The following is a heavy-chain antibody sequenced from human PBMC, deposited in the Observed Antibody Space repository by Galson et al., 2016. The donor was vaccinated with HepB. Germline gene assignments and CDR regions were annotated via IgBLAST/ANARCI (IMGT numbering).Heavy chain of an antibody. CDR3: AKDQAQNMAVALRWFDP. D-gene: IGHD6-19*01. V-gene: IGHV3-23*01. CDR1: GFTFSSYA. J-gene: IGHJ5*02. Sequence: SLRLSCAASGFTFSSYAMSWVRQAPGKGLEWVSAISGSGGDSTYYADSVKGRFTISRDNSTNMLYLQMNSLRAEDTAVYYCAKDQAQNMAVALRWFDPWGQGTLVTVSS. CDR2: ISGSGGDST.